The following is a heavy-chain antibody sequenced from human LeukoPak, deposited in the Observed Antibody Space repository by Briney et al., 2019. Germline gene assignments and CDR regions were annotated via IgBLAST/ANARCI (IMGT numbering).Heavy chain of an antibody. D-gene: IGHD6-6*01. V-gene: IGHV4-39*07. CDR2: IYYSGST. Sequence: SETLSLTCTVSGGSISSSSYYWGWIRQPPGKGLEWIGSIYYSGSTYYNPSLKSRVTISVDTSKNQFSLKLSSVTAADTAVYYCAGRFEYSSSKGAFDIWGQGTMVTVSS. J-gene: IGHJ3*02. CDR3: AGRFEYSSSKGAFDI. CDR1: GGSISSSSYY.